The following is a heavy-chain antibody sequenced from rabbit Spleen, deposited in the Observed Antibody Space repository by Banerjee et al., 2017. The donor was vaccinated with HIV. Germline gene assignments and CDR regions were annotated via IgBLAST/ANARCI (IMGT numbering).Heavy chain of an antibody. D-gene: IGHD6-1*01. J-gene: IGHJ4*01. CDR2: IDTNDGDT. Sequence: LEESGGGLVKPGGTLTLTCTVSGFSFSSNWICWVRQAPGKGLEWIACIDTNDGDTDYANWPKGRFTISKTSSTTVTLQMTSLTAADTATYFCARNGGMLDYKLWGPGTLVTVS. CDR3: ARNGGMLDYKL. CDR1: GFSFSSNW. V-gene: IGHV1S45*01.